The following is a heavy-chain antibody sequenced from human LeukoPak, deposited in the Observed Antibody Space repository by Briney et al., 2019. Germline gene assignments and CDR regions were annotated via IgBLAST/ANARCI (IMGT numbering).Heavy chain of an antibody. D-gene: IGHD1-20*01. CDR1: GFTFSSYW. CDR2: ISGDGGSI. J-gene: IGHJ6*02. Sequence: GGSLRLSCVASGFTFSSYWMHWVRQGPGKGLEWVSLISGDGGSIYYADSVKGRFTISRDNAKNSLYLQMNSLRVEDTAVYYCARGSLTGEYGMDVWGQGTTVTVSS. V-gene: IGHV3-48*04. CDR3: ARGSLTGEYGMDV.